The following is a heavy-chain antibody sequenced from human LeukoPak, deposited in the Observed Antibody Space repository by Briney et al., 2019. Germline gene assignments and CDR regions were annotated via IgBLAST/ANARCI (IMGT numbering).Heavy chain of an antibody. D-gene: IGHD2-15*01. V-gene: IGHV4-39*07. CDR3: ARGRPYCSGGSCYLFDY. CDR2: IYYSGST. Sequence: SETLSLTCTVSGGSINSSSYYWGWIRQPPGKGLEWIGSIYYSGSTNYNPSLKSRVTISVDTSKNQFSLKLSSVTAADTAVYYCARGRPYCSGGSCYLFDYWGQGTLVTVSS. J-gene: IGHJ4*02. CDR1: GGSINSSSYY.